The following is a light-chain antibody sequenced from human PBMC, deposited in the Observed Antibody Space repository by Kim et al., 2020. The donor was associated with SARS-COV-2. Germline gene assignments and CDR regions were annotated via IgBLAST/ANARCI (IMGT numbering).Light chain of an antibody. Sequence: GETVTLSGGLRSGSVSTSYYPSWYQQTPGQAPRTLIYSTNTRSSGVPDRFSGSILGNKAALTITGAQADDESDYYCVLYMGSGIWVFGGGTQLTVL. J-gene: IGLJ3*02. CDR1: SGSVSTSYY. V-gene: IGLV8-61*01. CDR3: VLYMGSGIWV. CDR2: STN.